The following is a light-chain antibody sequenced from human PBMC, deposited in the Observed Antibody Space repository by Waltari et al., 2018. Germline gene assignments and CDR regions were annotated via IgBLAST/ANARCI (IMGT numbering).Light chain of an antibody. CDR1: SSNIGSNT. CDR3: AAWDDSLNGSVV. J-gene: IGLJ2*01. V-gene: IGLV1-44*01. Sequence: QSVLTQPPSASGTPGQRVTISCSGSSSNIGSNTVNWYQQLPGTAPKLLNYSNNQRPSGVPDRFSGSKSGTSASLAISGLQSEDEADYYCAAWDDSLNGSVVFGGGTKLTVL. CDR2: SNN.